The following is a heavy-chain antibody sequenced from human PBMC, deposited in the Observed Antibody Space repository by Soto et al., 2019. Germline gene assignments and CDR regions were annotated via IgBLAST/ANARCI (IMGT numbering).Heavy chain of an antibody. CDR2: VSYDGNNK. CDR1: GFTFSSYD. Sequence: VQLVESGGGMVQPGRSLRLSCAASGFTFSSYDMHWVRQAPGKGLEWVAVVSYDGNNKYYADSVKGRFTISRDKSENTLSLKSTTLGTEDMAVYDYAKRGDLVVWGQ. D-gene: IGHD3-3*01. J-gene: IGHJ3*01. V-gene: IGHV3-30-3*02. CDR3: AKRGDLVV.